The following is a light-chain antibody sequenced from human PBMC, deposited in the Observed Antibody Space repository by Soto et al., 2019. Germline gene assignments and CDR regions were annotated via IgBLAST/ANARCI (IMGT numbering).Light chain of an antibody. CDR3: ASWDDRLKGYV. CDR2: IND. J-gene: IGLJ1*01. V-gene: IGLV1-44*01. Sequence: QSVLTQPPSVSGTPGQRVIISCSGSRSNIGSNTVNWYHQLPGTDPKHLIYINDQRPSGVPDRFSGSTSGTSVSLAISGLQSEDEADYYCASWDDRLKGYVFGTGTKVTVL. CDR1: RSNIGSNT.